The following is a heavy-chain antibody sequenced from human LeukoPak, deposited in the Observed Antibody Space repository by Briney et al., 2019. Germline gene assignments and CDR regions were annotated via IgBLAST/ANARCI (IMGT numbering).Heavy chain of an antibody. D-gene: IGHD3-3*01. J-gene: IGHJ4*02. V-gene: IGHV3-7*01. CDR2: IKQDGSEK. Sequence: GGSLRLSCAASGLTLSNNWMTWVRQAPGKGLGWVANIKQDGSEKNYVDSLKGRFTISRHNAKTPPYLQVNSLRSEDPSVYLCARERNGFYVPNFDSWGQGTLVTVSS. CDR1: GLTLSNNW. CDR3: ARERNGFYVPNFDS.